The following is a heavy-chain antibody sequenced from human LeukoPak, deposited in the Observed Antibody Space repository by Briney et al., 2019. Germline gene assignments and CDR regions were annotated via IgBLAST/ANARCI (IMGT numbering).Heavy chain of an antibody. Sequence: PGGSLRLSCAASGFAFSSYEMHWVRQAPGKGLEWVSYISTSGSTIFYADSVKGRFTISRDNAKNSLYLQMNSLKTEDTAVYYCTTESITMVRGVIDYWGQGTLVTVSS. V-gene: IGHV3-48*03. CDR2: ISTSGSTI. J-gene: IGHJ4*02. CDR3: TTESITMVRGVIDY. CDR1: GFAFSSYE. D-gene: IGHD3-10*01.